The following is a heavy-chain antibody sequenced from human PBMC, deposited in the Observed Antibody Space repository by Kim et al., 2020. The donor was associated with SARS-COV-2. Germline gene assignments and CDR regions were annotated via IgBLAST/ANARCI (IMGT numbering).Heavy chain of an antibody. CDR3: ARAANDYDILTGYLYYGMDV. V-gene: IGHV3-11*06. J-gene: IGHJ6*02. Sequence: GGLTISRDNAKNSLYLQMNSLRAEDTAVYYCARAANDYDILTGYLYYGMDVWGQGTTVTVSS. D-gene: IGHD3-9*01.